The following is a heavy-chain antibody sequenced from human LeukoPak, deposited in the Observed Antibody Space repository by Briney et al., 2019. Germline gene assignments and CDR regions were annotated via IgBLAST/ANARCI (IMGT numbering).Heavy chain of an antibody. CDR1: GGTFSSYA. J-gene: IGHJ5*02. CDR2: IIPIFGTA. D-gene: IGHD5-24*01. Sequence: SVKVSCKASGGTFSSYAISWVRQAPGQGLEWMGGIIPIFGTANYAQKFQGRVTITADKSTSTAYMELSSLRSEDTAVYYCARDREIRNWFDPWGQGTLVTVSS. CDR3: ARDREIRNWFDP. V-gene: IGHV1-69*06.